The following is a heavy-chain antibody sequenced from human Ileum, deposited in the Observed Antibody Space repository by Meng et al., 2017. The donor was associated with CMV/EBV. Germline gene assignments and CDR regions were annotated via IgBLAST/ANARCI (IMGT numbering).Heavy chain of an antibody. Sequence: GESLKISCAASGFTFSSYSMNWVRQAPGKGLEWVSAISGSGGSTYYADSVKGRFTISRDNSKNTLYLQMNSLRAEDTAVYYCAKDLGAPHFDYWGQGTLVTVSS. J-gene: IGHJ4*02. CDR2: ISGSGGST. CDR1: GFTFSSYS. V-gene: IGHV3-23*01. D-gene: IGHD1-26*01. CDR3: AKDLGAPHFDY.